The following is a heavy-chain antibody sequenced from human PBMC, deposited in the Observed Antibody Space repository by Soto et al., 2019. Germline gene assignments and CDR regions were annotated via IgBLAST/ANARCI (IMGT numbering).Heavy chain of an antibody. CDR1: GFTFSSYA. D-gene: IGHD2-15*01. V-gene: IGHV3-23*01. J-gene: IGHJ4*02. CDR3: AKRRGAGGHFDY. Sequence: DVQLLESGGGLVQPEGSLRLSCAASGFTFSSYAMGWVRQGPGKGLEWVAVVSIGGSTHYADSVRGRFTSSRDNSKNTLSLHMNSLTAEDTAVYFCAKRRGAGGHFDYWGQGAMVTVSS. CDR2: VSIGGST.